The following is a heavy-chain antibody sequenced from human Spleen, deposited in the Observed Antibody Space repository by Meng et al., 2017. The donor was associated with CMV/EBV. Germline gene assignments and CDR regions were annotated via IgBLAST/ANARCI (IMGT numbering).Heavy chain of an antibody. CDR3: AKIYYQFAMDV. CDR2: IRYDGTDK. CDR1: GFTFSGYG. J-gene: IGHJ6*02. Sequence: GESLKISCAASGFTFSGYGMHWVRQAPGKGLEWVSFIRYDGTDKDYADSVKGRFTISRDNSKSTLYLQMNSLRAEDTAVYYCAKIYYQFAMDVWGQGTTVTVSS. D-gene: IGHD3-3*02. V-gene: IGHV3-30*02.